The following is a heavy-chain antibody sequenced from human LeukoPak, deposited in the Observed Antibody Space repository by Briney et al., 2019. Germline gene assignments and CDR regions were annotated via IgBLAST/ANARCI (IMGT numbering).Heavy chain of an antibody. CDR2: IIPIFGTA. Sequence: GASVKVSCKASGGTFSSYAISWVRQAPGQGLEWMGGIIPIFGTANYAQKFQGRVTITTDESTSTAYMELSSLRSEDTAVYYCARMSTSFNWFDPWGQGTLVTVSS. J-gene: IGHJ5*02. CDR3: ARMSTSFNWFDP. CDR1: GGTFSSYA. V-gene: IGHV1-69*05. D-gene: IGHD2-2*01.